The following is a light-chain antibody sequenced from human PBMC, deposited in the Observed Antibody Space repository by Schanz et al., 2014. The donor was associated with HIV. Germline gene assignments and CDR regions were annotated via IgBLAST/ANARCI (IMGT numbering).Light chain of an antibody. CDR1: RSNIGNNP. V-gene: IGLV1-47*01. Sequence: QSVLTQPPSLSEAPRQRVTISCSGRRSNIGNNPVNWYQQLPGTAPKLLIYRTNQRPSGVPDRFSGSKSGTSATLVISGLRSEDEADYYCAAWDGSLSVVFGGGTKLTVL. J-gene: IGLJ2*01. CDR3: AAWDGSLSVV. CDR2: RTN.